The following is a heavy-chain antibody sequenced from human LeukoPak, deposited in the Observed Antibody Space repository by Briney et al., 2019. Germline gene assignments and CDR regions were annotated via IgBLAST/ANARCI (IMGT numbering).Heavy chain of an antibody. J-gene: IGHJ4*02. CDR3: AKEESSGLEWLLLDY. V-gene: IGHV3-30*02. CDR1: GFTFSSYG. D-gene: IGHD3-3*01. CDR2: IRYDGSNK. Sequence: PGGSLRLSCAASGFTFSSYGMHWVRQAPGKGLEWVAFIRYDGSNKYYADSVKGRFTISRDNSKNTLYLQMNSLRAEDTAVYYCAKEESSGLEWLLLDYWGQGTLVTVSS.